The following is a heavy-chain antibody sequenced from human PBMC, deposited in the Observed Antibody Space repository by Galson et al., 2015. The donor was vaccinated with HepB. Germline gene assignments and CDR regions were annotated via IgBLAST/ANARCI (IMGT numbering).Heavy chain of an antibody. Sequence: SLRLSCAASGFTFRSYDMHWVRQAPGKGLEWVAVISYGGSNKYYANSVKGRFTISRDNSKNTVYLQMNSLRAEDTAVYYCAKEIMTYFDYWGQGTLVTVSS. CDR3: AKEIMTYFDY. J-gene: IGHJ4*02. D-gene: IGHD3-16*01. V-gene: IGHV3-30*18. CDR1: GFTFRSYD. CDR2: ISYGGSNK.